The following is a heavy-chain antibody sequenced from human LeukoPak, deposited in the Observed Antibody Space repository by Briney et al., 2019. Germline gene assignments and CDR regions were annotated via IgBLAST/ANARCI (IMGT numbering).Heavy chain of an antibody. Sequence: ASVKVSCKASGYTFTSYYMHWVRQAPGQGLEWMGIINPSGGSTSYAQKFQGRVTMTRDTSTSTVYMELSSLRSEDTAVYYCARTPSDYGGNPWWYFDYWGQGTLVTVSS. CDR1: GYTFTSYY. CDR3: ARTPSDYGGNPWWYFDY. J-gene: IGHJ4*02. V-gene: IGHV1-46*01. D-gene: IGHD4-23*01. CDR2: INPSGGST.